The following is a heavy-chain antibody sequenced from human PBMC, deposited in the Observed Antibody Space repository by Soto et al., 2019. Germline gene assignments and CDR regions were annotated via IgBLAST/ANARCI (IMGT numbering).Heavy chain of an antibody. V-gene: IGHV4-61*01. CDR3: ARTTAVPNTLRSRYFFDY. CDR1: GGSVSSGSYY. J-gene: IGHJ4*02. Sequence: SETLSLTCTVSGGSVSSGSYYWSWIRQPPGKGLEWIGYIYYSGSTNYNPSLKSRVTISVDTSKNQFSLKLSSVTAADTAVYYCARTTAVPNTLRSRYFFDYWGQGTLVTVSS. D-gene: IGHD4-17*01. CDR2: IYYSGST.